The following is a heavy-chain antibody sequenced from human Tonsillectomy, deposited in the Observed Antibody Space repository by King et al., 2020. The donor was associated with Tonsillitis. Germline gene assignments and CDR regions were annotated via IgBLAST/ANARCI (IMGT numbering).Heavy chain of an antibody. CDR2: IKQDGSEK. Sequence: QLVQSGGGLVQPGGSLRLSCAASGITFSSYWMSWVRQTPGKGLEWEANIKQDGSEKYYVDSVKGRFTISRDNAKNSLYLHMNSLRAEDMAVYYCATTSGPGGTFDFWGQGTMVTVSS. CDR1: GITFSSYW. V-gene: IGHV3-7*03. J-gene: IGHJ3*01. D-gene: IGHD3-16*01. CDR3: ATTSGPGGTFDF.